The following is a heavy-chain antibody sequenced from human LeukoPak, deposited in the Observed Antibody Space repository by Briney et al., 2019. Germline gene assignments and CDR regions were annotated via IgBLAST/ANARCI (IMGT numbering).Heavy chain of an antibody. CDR1: GFTFSSYV. V-gene: IGHV3-23*01. CDR3: ARDAGSSAWYSAY. CDR2: LSISSGST. J-gene: IGHJ4*02. Sequence: GGSLRLSCAASGFTFSSYVMTWVRQAPGKGLEWVSALSISSGSTYYADSVKGRFTISRDSSKNALFLQMNSLTAADTAVYYCARDAGSSAWYSAYWGQGTLVTVSS. D-gene: IGHD6-19*01.